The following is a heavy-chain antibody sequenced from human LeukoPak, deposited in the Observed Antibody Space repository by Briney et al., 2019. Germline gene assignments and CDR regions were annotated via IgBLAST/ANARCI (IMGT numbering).Heavy chain of an antibody. CDR3: AKDHIYYGSGSYYPDP. D-gene: IGHD3-10*01. CDR1: GFTFSSYA. Sequence: GGSLRLSCAASGFTFSSYAMSWVRQAPGKGLEWVSGISGSGGADAGSIYYAASVKGRFTISRDNSRNTLYMQMNSLRADDTAVYYCAKDHIYYGSGSYYPDPWGQGTLVTVSS. J-gene: IGHJ5*02. CDR2: ISGSGGADAGSI. V-gene: IGHV3-23*01.